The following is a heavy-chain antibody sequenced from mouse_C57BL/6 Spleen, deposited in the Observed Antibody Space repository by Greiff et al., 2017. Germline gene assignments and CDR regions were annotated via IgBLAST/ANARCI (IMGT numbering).Heavy chain of an antibody. CDR1: GYTFTDYN. Sequence: EVQLQQPGPELVKPGASVKMSCKASGYTFTDYNMHWVKQSHGKSLEWIGYINPNNGGTSYNQKFKGKATLTVNKSSSTAYMELRSLTSEDSAVYYCARVPIYDVYYDYFDYWGQGTTLTVSS. CDR3: ARVPIYDVYYDYFDY. J-gene: IGHJ2*01. CDR2: INPNNGGT. V-gene: IGHV1-22*01. D-gene: IGHD2-3*01.